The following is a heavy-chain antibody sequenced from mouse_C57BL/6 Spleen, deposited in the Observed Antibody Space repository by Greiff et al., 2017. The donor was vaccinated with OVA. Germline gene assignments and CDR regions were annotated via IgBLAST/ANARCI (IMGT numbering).Heavy chain of an antibody. J-gene: IGHJ1*03. V-gene: IGHV5-16*01. CDR1: GFTFSDYY. CDR3: ARGRNWEGFGGYFDV. CDR2: INYDGSST. Sequence: EVMLVESEGGLVQPGSSMKLSCTASGFTFSDYYMAWVRQVPEKGLEWVANINYDGSSTYYLDSLKSRFIISRDNAKNILYLQMSSLKSEDTATYYCARGRNWEGFGGYFDVWGTGTTVTVSS. D-gene: IGHD4-1*01.